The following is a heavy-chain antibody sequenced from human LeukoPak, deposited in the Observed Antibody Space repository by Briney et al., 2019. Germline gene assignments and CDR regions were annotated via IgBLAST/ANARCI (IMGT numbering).Heavy chain of an antibody. J-gene: IGHJ4*02. CDR2: IYHSGST. D-gene: IGHD1-26*01. CDR3: ARSPVGATTLFDY. Sequence: WVRQMPGKGLEWIGYIYHSGSTYYNPSLKSRVTISVDRSKNQFSLKLSSVTAADTAVYYCARSPVGATTLFDYWGQGTLVTVSS. V-gene: IGHV4-30-2*01.